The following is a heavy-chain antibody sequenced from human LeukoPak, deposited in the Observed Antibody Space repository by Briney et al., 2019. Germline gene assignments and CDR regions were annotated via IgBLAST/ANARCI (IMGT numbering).Heavy chain of an antibody. D-gene: IGHD4-23*01. CDR3: ARGVTVAFDY. CDR2: IYYSGST. V-gene: IGHV4-31*03. CDR1: GGSISSGGYY. Sequence: PSETLSLTCTVSGGSISSGGYYWNWIRQHPGKGLEWIGYIYYSGSTYYNPSLKSRVTISVDTSKNQFSLKLNSVTAADTAVYYCARGVTVAFDYWGQGTLVTVSS. J-gene: IGHJ4*02.